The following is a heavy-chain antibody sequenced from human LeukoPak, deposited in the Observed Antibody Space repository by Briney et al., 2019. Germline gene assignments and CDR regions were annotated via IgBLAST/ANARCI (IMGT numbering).Heavy chain of an antibody. CDR3: ARFRWGRDTVMVNDAFDI. CDR1: GYTFTSYY. J-gene: IGHJ3*02. CDR2: INPSGGST. V-gene: IGHV1-46*01. D-gene: IGHD5-18*01. Sequence: ASVKVSCKASGYTFTSYYMHWVRQAPGQGLEWMGIINPSGGSTSYAQKFQGRVTMTRDMSTSTVYMELSSLRSEDTAVYYCARFRWGRDTVMVNDAFDIWGQGTMVTVSS.